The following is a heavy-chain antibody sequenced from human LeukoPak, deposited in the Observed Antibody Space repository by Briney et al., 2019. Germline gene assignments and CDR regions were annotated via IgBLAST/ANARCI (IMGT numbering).Heavy chain of an antibody. V-gene: IGHV3-30*04. J-gene: IGHJ6*02. CDR1: GFTFSSYA. CDR3: AKDSSSWYRNYGMDV. D-gene: IGHD6-13*01. Sequence: GGSLRLSCAASGFTFSSYAMHWVRQAPGKGLEWVAVISYDGSNKYYADSVKGRFTISRDNSKNTLYLQMNSLRAEDTAVYYCAKDSSSWYRNYGMDVWGQGTTVTVSS. CDR2: ISYDGSNK.